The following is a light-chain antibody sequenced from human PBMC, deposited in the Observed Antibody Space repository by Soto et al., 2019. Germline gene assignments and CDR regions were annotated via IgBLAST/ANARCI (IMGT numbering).Light chain of an antibody. CDR3: QQYCSSGT. CDR1: QSVSSSY. J-gene: IGKJ1*01. V-gene: IGKV3-20*01. Sequence: EIVLTQSPGTLSLSPGERATLSCRASQSVSSSYLAWYQQKPGQAPRLLIYGASRRATGIPDWFSGSGSGTDFSLTISRLEPEDFAVYYCQQYCSSGTFGQGTKVEIK. CDR2: GAS.